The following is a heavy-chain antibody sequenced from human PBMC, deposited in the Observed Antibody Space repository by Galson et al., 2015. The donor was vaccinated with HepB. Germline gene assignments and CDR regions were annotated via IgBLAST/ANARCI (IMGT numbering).Heavy chain of an antibody. D-gene: IGHD4-23*01. CDR3: ARERADYGGTSKSGDAFDI. CDR1: GGTFSSYT. Sequence: SVKVSCKASGGTFSSYTISWVRQAPGQGLEWMGRIIPILGIANYAQKFQGRVTITADKSTSTAYMELSSLRSEDTAVYYCARERADYGGTSKSGDAFDIWGQGTMVTVSS. CDR2: IIPILGIA. V-gene: IGHV1-69*04. J-gene: IGHJ3*02.